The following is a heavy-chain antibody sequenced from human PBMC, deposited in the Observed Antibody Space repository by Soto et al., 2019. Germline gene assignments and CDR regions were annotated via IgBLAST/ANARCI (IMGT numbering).Heavy chain of an antibody. D-gene: IGHD1-26*01. J-gene: IGHJ4*02. CDR1: GYTFTNYG. CDR3: ARDKGNSGPYYFDD. Sequence: ASVKVSCKASGYTFTNYGVSWVRQAPGQGLEWMGWISAYNRNTNYAQKLQGRVTMTTDTSTSTAYMELRSLRSDDTATYFCARDKGNSGPYYFDDWGQGTLVTVSS. CDR2: ISAYNRNT. V-gene: IGHV1-18*01.